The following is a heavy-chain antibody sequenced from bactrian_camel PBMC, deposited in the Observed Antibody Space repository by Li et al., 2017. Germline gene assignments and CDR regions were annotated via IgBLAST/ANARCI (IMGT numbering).Heavy chain of an antibody. V-gene: IGHV3S1*01. CDR1: GFTFSNYY. D-gene: IGHD5*01. Sequence: HVQLVESGGGSVQAGGSLRLSCAASGFTFSNYYMSWFRQAPEKEREGVASIYTYPGDIYYADSVKGRFTISIDNAKNTLFLQLNSLKTEDMAMYYCACGEYGLGQRFDYWAQGTQVTVS. J-gene: IGHJ4*01. CDR3: ACGEYGLGQRFDY. CDR2: IYTYPGDI.